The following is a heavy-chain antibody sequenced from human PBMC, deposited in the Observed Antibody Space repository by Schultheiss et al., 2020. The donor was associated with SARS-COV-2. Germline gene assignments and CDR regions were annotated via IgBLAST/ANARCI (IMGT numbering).Heavy chain of an antibody. CDR2: IVGGSDAT. CDR1: GFTFSSYS. Sequence: GGSLRLSCAASGFTFSSYSMNWVRQAPGKGLEWVASIVGGSDATHYADSVKGRFTISRDNSKNTLYLQMNSLRAEDTAVYYCARSPPLRNGGMDVWGQGTTVTVSS. CDR3: ARSPPLRNGGMDV. J-gene: IGHJ6*02. D-gene: IGHD1-1*01. V-gene: IGHV3-21*06.